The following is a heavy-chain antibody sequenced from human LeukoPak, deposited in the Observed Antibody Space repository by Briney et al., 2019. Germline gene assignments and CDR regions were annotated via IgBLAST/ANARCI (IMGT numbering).Heavy chain of an antibody. J-gene: IGHJ4*02. V-gene: IGHV3-48*01. CDR2: ISSDSSTI. Sequence: GGSLRLSCAASGFTFRTYSMNWVRQAPGKGLEWVSYISSDSSTINYGDSVKGRFTISRDNAKNSLYLQMNSLRAGDTAVYYCAKNDFFDCWGQGTLVTVSS. D-gene: IGHD1-1*01. CDR1: GFTFRTYS. CDR3: AKNDFFDC.